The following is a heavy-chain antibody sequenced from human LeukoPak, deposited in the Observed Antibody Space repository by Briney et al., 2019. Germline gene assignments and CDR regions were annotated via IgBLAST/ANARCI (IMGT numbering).Heavy chain of an antibody. CDR3: TRVSYADGGYFDY. J-gene: IGHJ4*02. CDR1: GFTFSSYY. CDR2: ISRSTNYT. V-gene: IGHV3-21*01. Sequence: GGSLRLSCAPSGFTFSSYYMNGVRQAPGKGLEWGSSISRSTNYTYYADSVKGRFTISRDNAKNSLYLQMNSLTAEDTAVYYCTRVSYADGGYFDYWGQGTLVTVSS. D-gene: IGHD3-16*01.